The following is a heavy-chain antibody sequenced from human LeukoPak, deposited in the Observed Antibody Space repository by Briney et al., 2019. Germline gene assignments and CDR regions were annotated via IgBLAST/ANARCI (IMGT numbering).Heavy chain of an antibody. CDR1: GDSFSSNSAA. J-gene: IGHJ4*02. V-gene: IGHV6-1*01. CDR2: TYYRSKWYN. D-gene: IGHD1-1*01. CDR3: ARDGETGTTVFDY. Sequence: SQTLSLTCAISGDSFSSNSAAWNWLRQSPSRGLEWLGRTYYRSKWYNDYAVSVNSRITINPDTSKNQFSLQLNSVTPEDTAVYYCARDGETGTTVFDYWGQGTLVTVSS.